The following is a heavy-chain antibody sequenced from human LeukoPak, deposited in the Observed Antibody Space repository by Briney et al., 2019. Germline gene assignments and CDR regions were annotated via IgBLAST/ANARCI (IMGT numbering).Heavy chain of an antibody. CDR3: ARLGKTYYMDV. V-gene: IGHV4-59*08. Sequence: SETLSLACTVSGDSISNYYWTWIRQTPGKGLEWIGNLYHSGAADYNPSLKTRVTTSVDTSKDQFSLSLRSSTAADTAVYFCARLGKTYYMDVWGTGTTVTVSS. CDR1: GDSISNYY. J-gene: IGHJ6*03. CDR2: LYHSGAA. D-gene: IGHD1/OR15-1a*01.